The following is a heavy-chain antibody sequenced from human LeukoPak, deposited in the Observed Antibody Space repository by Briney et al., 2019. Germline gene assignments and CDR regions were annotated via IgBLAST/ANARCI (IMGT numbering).Heavy chain of an antibody. J-gene: IGHJ4*02. D-gene: IGHD2-2*01. Sequence: PGGSLRLSCAASGFSFSHYAMNWVPQAPGKGLEWVSYIDSGSNDILYADSVRGRFSISRDDAANTLYLRMRSLRAEDTAVYYCERDTYQPQLIDHWGQGTLVTVSS. CDR2: IDSGSNDI. CDR1: GFSFSHYA. CDR3: ERDTYQPQLIDH. V-gene: IGHV3-21*05.